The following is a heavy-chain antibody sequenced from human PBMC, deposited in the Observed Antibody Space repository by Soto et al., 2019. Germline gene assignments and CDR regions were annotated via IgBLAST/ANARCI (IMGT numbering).Heavy chain of an antibody. J-gene: IGHJ4*02. CDR2: SSNSGTFA. CDR1: GFTFSDYY. D-gene: IGHD1-1*01. V-gene: IGHV3-11*06. Sequence: LRLSCAASGFTFSDYYMSWVRQAPGRGLEWISYSSNSGTFARYATSVKGRFSISRDNANNSLYLEMNSLRVEDTAVYYCARSGDNFNVLDYWGQGTPVTVSS. CDR3: ARSGDNFNVLDY.